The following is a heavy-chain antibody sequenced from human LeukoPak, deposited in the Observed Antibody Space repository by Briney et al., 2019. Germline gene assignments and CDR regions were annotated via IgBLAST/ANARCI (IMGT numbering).Heavy chain of an antibody. J-gene: IGHJ4*02. D-gene: IGHD1-26*01. CDR1: DGSINGYY. CDR3: ARSWELLWGDY. CDR2: IYYTGST. V-gene: IGHV4-59*01. Sequence: KPSETLSLTCTVSDGSINGYYWSWIRQSPGKGLESLGYIYYTGSTNYNPSLKSRVTMSVDTSRNQFFLRLSSVTAADTAVYYCARSWELLWGDYWGQGTLVTVSS.